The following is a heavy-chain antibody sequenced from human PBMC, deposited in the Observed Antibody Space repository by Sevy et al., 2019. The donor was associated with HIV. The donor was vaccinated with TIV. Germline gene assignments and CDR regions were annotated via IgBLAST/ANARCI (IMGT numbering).Heavy chain of an antibody. V-gene: IGHV3-30*04. CDR1: GFIFSSYA. CDR2: ISDDGTNK. D-gene: IGHD3-22*01. J-gene: IGHJ4*02. Sequence: GGSLRLSCAASGFIFSSYAMHWVRQAPGKGLEWVAVISDDGTNKYYADSVKGRFTISRDNSESTLSLQINSLGAEDTAVYYCAKERFYYDSSDYSPVYFFDYWGQGTLVTVSS. CDR3: AKERFYYDSSDYSPVYFFDY.